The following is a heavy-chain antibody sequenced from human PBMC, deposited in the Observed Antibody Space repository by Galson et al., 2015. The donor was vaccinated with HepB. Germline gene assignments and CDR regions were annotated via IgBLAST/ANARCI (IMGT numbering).Heavy chain of an antibody. Sequence: SLRLSCAASGFTFSSYAMHWVRQAPGKGLEWVAVISYDGSNKYYADSVKGRFTISRDNSKNTLYLQMNSLRAEDTAVYYCARDFPRRGSSSWWSGGGYYYYYGMDVWGQGTTVTVSS. D-gene: IGHD6-13*01. CDR2: ISYDGSNK. CDR1: GFTFSSYA. CDR3: ARDFPRRGSSSWWSGGGYYYYYGMDV. J-gene: IGHJ6*02. V-gene: IGHV3-30-3*01.